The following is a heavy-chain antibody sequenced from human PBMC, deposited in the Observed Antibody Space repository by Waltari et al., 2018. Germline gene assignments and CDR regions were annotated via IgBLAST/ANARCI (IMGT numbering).Heavy chain of an antibody. D-gene: IGHD4-17*01. CDR1: GFTFSSYW. CDR3: ARDYYGDLYYYYGMDV. V-gene: IGHV3-7*01. J-gene: IGHJ6*02. CDR2: IKQDGSEK. Sequence: EVQLVESGGGLVQPGGSLRLSCAASGFTFSSYWMSWVRQAPGKGLEWVANIKQDGSEKYYVDSVKGRFTISRDNAKNSLYLQMNSLRAEDTAVYYCARDYYGDLYYYYGMDVWGQGTTVTVSS.